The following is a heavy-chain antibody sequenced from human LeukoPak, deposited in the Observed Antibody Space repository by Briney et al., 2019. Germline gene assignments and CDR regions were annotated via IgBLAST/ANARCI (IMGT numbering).Heavy chain of an antibody. J-gene: IGHJ6*03. CDR3: ARTYSSGWYYYYYMDV. D-gene: IGHD6-19*01. CDR1: GGSISSYY. CDR2: IYYSGST. Sequence: SETLSLTCTVSGGSISSYYWSWIRQPPGKGLEWIGYIYYSGSTNYNPSLKSRVTISVDTSKNQFSLKLSSVTAADTAVYYCARTYSSGWYYYYYMDVWGKGTTVTISS. V-gene: IGHV4-59*01.